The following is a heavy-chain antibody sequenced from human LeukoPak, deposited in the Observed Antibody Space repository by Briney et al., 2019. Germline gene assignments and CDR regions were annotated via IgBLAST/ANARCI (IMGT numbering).Heavy chain of an antibody. V-gene: IGHV3-43D*03. CDR2: ISWDGGST. CDR3: AKDGGYSGSYYYFDY. J-gene: IGHJ4*02. CDR1: GFTFDDYA. D-gene: IGHD1-26*01. Sequence: RPGGSLRLSCAASGFTFDDYAMHWVRQAPGKGLEWVSLISWDGGSTYYADSVKGRFTISRDNSKNSLYLQMNSLRAEDTALYYCAKDGGYSGSYYYFDYWGQGTLVTVSS.